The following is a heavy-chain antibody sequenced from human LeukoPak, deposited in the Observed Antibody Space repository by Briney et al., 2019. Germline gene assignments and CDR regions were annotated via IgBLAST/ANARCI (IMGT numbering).Heavy chain of an antibody. CDR3: ARGPSERYYESIGYYYFDY. D-gene: IGHD3-22*01. Sequence: PSETLSLTCAVYGGAFSGYYWTWIRHPPGKGLEWIGEINHSGSTNYSPSLKSRVTISVDTSKNQFSLKVSSVTAADTAIYYCARGPSERYYESIGYYYFDYWGQGTLVTVSS. J-gene: IGHJ4*02. V-gene: IGHV4-34*01. CDR1: GGAFSGYY. CDR2: INHSGST.